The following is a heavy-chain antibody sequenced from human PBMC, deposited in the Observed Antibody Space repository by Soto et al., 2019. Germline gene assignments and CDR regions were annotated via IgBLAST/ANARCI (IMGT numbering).Heavy chain of an antibody. CDR1: GGSISSDGFY. Sequence: SETLSLTCTVSGGSISSDGFYWSWIRQHPGKGLECTGYIYYSGSTYYNPSLKSRVTISVDTSKNQFSLKLSSVTAADTAVYYCARTSSRAYLNFDYWGQGTLVTVSS. CDR3: ARTSSRAYLNFDY. J-gene: IGHJ4*02. D-gene: IGHD3-10*01. V-gene: IGHV4-31*03. CDR2: IYYSGST.